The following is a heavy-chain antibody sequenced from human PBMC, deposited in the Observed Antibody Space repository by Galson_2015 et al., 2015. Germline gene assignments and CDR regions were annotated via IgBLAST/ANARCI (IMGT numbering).Heavy chain of an antibody. D-gene: IGHD4-17*01. Sequence: SLRLSCAASGFTFSSYSMNWVRQAPGKGLEWVSYISSSSSTIYYADSVKGRFTIPRDNAKNSLYLQMNSLRDEDTAVYYCARGTVTVRGLENNWFDPWGQGTLVTVSS. CDR1: GFTFSSYS. CDR2: ISSSSSTI. V-gene: IGHV3-48*02. CDR3: ARGTVTVRGLENNWFDP. J-gene: IGHJ5*02.